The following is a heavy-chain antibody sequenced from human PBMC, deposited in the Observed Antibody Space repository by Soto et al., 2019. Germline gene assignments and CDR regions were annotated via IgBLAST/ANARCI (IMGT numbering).Heavy chain of an antibody. CDR3: KWDLEASDP. CDR2: IRSKTDGGTT. D-gene: IGHD1-26*01. Sequence: LRLSCAASGFAFSNAWMSWVRQAPGKGLEWVGRIRSKTDGGTTDYAAPVKGRFTISRDDSKDTLYLQMNSLKTEDTAVYYCKWDLEASDPWGQGTLVTVSS. V-gene: IGHV3-15*01. CDR1: GFAFSNAW. J-gene: IGHJ5*02.